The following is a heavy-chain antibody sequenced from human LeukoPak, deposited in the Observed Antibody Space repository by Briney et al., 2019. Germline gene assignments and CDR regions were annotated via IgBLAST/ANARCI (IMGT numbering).Heavy chain of an antibody. CDR2: IYYSGST. CDR1: GGSLSSYY. V-gene: IGHV4-59*01. Sequence: SETLSLTCTVSGGSLSSYYWSWIRQPPGKGLEWIGYIYYSGSTNYNPSLKSRVTISVDTSKNQFSLKLSSVTAADTAVYYCARGGSGYYDSSGYFDYWGQGTLVTVSS. D-gene: IGHD3-22*01. J-gene: IGHJ4*02. CDR3: ARGGSGYYDSSGYFDY.